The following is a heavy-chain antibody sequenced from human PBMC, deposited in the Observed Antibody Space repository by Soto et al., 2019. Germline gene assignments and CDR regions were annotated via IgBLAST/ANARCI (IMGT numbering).Heavy chain of an antibody. CDR2: INPTSGST. V-gene: IGHV1-46*01. CDR1: GYTFTNYY. J-gene: IGHJ5*02. CDR3: ARDLAAGDP. Sequence: QVQLVQSGAEVKKPGASVKVSCKASGYTFTNYYIHWVRQAPGQGLEWMGIINPTSGSTNYAQKFQGRVPLTYDTSTTTVYMELSGLRSEDTAVLYCARDLAAGDPWGQGTLVTVSS. D-gene: IGHD6-13*01.